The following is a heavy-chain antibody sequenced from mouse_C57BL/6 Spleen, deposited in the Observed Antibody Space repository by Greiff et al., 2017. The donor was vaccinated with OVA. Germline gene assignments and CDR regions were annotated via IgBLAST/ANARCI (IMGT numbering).Heavy chain of an antibody. CDR2: ISSGGDYI. J-gene: IGHJ2*01. D-gene: IGHD1-1*01. Sequence: EVKLVESGEGLVKPGGSLKLSCAASGFTFSSYAMSWVRQTPEKRLEWVAYISSGGDYIYYADTVKGRFTISRDNAMHTLYLQMSSLKSEDTAMYYCTRYWDYYGSSDEGYFDDWGKGTTLTVSS. CDR1: GFTFSSYA. V-gene: IGHV5-9-1*02. CDR3: TRYWDYYGSSDEGYFDD.